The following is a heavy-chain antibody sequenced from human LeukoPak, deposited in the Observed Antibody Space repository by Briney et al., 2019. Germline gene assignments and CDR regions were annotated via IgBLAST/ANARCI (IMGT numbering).Heavy chain of an antibody. V-gene: IGHV3-48*01. CDR1: GFSFSDDS. Sequence: GGSLRLSCAASGFSFSDDSMNRVRQAPGKGLEWVSYISSSSSTIYDADSVKGRFTSSRDNDNNAVYMQMNSLRAKDTAVYYCARAGGYSGYDWGQGTLVTVSS. CDR3: ARAGGYSGYD. J-gene: IGHJ4*02. CDR2: ISSSSSTI. D-gene: IGHD5-12*01.